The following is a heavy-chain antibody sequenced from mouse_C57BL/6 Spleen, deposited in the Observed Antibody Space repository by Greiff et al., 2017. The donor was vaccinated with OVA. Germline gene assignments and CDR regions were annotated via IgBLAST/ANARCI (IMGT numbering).Heavy chain of an antibody. CDR3: ARGVIGYYGSSYNY. CDR1: GYTFTSYW. CDR2: IYPGSGST. J-gene: IGHJ2*01. V-gene: IGHV1-55*01. D-gene: IGHD1-1*01. Sequence: VKLQQPGAELVKPGASVKLSCTASGYTFTSYWITWVKQRPGQGLEWIGDIYPGSGSTNYNEKFKSKATLTVDTSSSTAYMQLSSLTSEDSAVYYCARGVIGYYGSSYNYWGQGTTLTVSS.